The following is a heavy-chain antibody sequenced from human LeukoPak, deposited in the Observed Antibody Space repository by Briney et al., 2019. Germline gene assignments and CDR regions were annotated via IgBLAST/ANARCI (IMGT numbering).Heavy chain of an antibody. Sequence: SETLSLTCAVSNGSISSGTYYWSWIRQPPGKGLEWIGSIYHSGSTYYNPSLKSRVTISVDTSKNQFSLKLSSVTAADTAVYYCARDKGGIAAAVAYWGQGTLVTVSS. J-gene: IGHJ4*02. CDR3: ARDKGGIAAAVAY. CDR1: NGSISSGTYY. D-gene: IGHD6-13*01. CDR2: IYHSGST. V-gene: IGHV4-39*07.